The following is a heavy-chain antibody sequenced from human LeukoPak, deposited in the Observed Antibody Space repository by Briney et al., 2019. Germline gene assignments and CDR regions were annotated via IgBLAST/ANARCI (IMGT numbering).Heavy chain of an antibody. J-gene: IGHJ5*02. V-gene: IGHV3-23*01. CDR2: ISGSGGST. CDR1: GFTFSNNA. CDR3: ARRSGTYNNWIDP. Sequence: HSGGSLRLSCAVSGFTFSNNAMSWVRQAPGKGLEWVSAISGSGGSTYYADSVKGRFTISRDNSKNTLYLQMNSLRAEDTAVYYCARRSGTYNNWIDPWGQGTLVTVSS. D-gene: IGHD1-26*01.